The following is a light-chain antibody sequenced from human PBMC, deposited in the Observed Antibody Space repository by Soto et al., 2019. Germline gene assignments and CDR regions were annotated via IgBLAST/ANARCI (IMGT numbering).Light chain of an antibody. CDR2: GVN. CDR1: SSDVGGYNY. CDR3: NSYTGDNTFV. J-gene: IGLJ1*01. V-gene: IGLV2-14*01. Sequence: QSALTQPASVSGSPGQSIPISCTGTSSDVGGYNYVSWYQQYPGKAPKLMIYGVNNRPSGVSNRFSGSRSGNTASLTISGLQPEDEAEYYCNSYTGDNTFVFGTGTKLTVL.